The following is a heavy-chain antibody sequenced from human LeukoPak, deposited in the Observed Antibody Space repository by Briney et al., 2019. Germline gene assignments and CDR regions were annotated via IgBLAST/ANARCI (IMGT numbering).Heavy chain of an antibody. D-gene: IGHD3-16*01. CDR3: ARDYGSYLGH. CDR1: GYTSTSYY. Sequence: ASVNVSCTASGYTSTSYYMRGGPQAPGQGLEWMGWINPNSGGTNYAPKFQGRVTMTRDTSISTAYMQLSRLRSDDTAVNYCARDYGSYLGHWGQGTLVTVSS. J-gene: IGHJ4*02. V-gene: IGHV1-2*02. CDR2: INPNSGGT.